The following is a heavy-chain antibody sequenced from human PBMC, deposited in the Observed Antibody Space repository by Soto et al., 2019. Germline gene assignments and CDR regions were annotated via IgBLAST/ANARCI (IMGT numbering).Heavy chain of an antibody. D-gene: IGHD5-18*01. CDR3: ARILSVDTAMAARGTVLIDY. Sequence: GSGPTLVNPTETLTLTCTVSGFSLSNARMGVSWIRQPPGKALEWLAHIFSNDEKSYSTSLKSRLTISKDTSKSQVVLTMTNMDPVDTATYYCARILSVDTAMAARGTVLIDYWGQGTLVTVSS. CDR2: IFSNDEK. V-gene: IGHV2-26*01. CDR1: GFSLSNARMG. J-gene: IGHJ4*02.